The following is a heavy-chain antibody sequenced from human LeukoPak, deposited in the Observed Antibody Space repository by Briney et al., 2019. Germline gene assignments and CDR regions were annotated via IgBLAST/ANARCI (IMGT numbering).Heavy chain of an antibody. CDR1: GGSISSGSYY. V-gene: IGHV4-61*02. J-gene: IGHJ4*02. CDR2: IYISGST. D-gene: IGHD2-15*01. CDR3: ARELVGYCSGGSCYRGIDY. Sequence: SETLSLTCTVSGGSISSGSYYWSWIRQPAGKGLEWIGRIYISGSTSYNPSLRSRVTISVDTSKNQFSLKLSSVTAADTALYYCARELVGYCSGGSCYRGIDYWGQGTLVTVSS.